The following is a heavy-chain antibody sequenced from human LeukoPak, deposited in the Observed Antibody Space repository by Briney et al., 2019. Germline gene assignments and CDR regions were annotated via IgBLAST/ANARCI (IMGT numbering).Heavy chain of an antibody. CDR1: GYTFTTYG. D-gene: IGHD2-15*01. J-gene: IGHJ4*02. Sequence: ASVKVSCKASGYTFTTYGISWVRQAPGQGLEWMGWISAYNGNTNYAQKLQGRVTMTTETSTKTAYMELRSLRSDDTAVYYCASGYCSGGSCYGLLDYWGQGTLVIVSS. V-gene: IGHV1-18*01. CDR3: ASGYCSGGSCYGLLDY. CDR2: ISAYNGNT.